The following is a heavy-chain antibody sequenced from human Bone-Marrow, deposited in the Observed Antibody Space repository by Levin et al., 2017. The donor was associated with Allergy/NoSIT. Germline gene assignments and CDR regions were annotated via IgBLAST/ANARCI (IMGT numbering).Heavy chain of an antibody. J-gene: IGHJ4*02. Sequence: GGSLRLSCTVSGFTFGDYAMSWFRQAPGKGLEWVGFIRNKVFGGTTEYAASVKGRFTISRDDSKSIAYLQMNSLKTEDTALYYCTTSWYGSSWYFAYWGQGTLVTVSS. D-gene: IGHD6-13*01. CDR2: IRNKVFGGTT. V-gene: IGHV3-49*03. CDR3: TTSWYGSSWYFAY. CDR1: GFTFGDYA.